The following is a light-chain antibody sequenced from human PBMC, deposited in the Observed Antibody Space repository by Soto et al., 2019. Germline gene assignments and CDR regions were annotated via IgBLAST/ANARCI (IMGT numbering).Light chain of an antibody. CDR3: QSYDSSLSVV. CDR1: SSNIGAGYD. Sequence: QSALTQPPSVSGAPGQRVTISCTGSSSNIGAGYDVHWYQQLPGTAPKLLIYVNINRPSGVPDRFSGSKSGTSASLAIAGLQAEDEGDYYCQSYDSSLSVVFGGGTKLTVL. J-gene: IGLJ2*01. V-gene: IGLV1-40*01. CDR2: VNI.